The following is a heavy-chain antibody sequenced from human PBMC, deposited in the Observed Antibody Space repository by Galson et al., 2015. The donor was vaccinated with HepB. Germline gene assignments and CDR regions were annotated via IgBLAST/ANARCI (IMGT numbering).Heavy chain of an antibody. CDR3: ASGATTVTDYYYYGMDV. CDR2: ISYDGSNK. CDR1: GFTFSSYA. V-gene: IGHV3-30-3*01. J-gene: IGHJ6*02. D-gene: IGHD4-11*01. Sequence: LRLSCAASGFTFSSYAMHWVRQAPSKGLEWVAVISYDGSNKYYADSVKGRFTISRDNSKNTLYLQMNSLRAEDTAVYYCASGATTVTDYYYYGMDVWGQGTTVTVSS.